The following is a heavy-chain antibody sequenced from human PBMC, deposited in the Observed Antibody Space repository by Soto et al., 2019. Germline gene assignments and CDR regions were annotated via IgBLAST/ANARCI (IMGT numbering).Heavy chain of an antibody. D-gene: IGHD3-22*01. J-gene: IGHJ4*02. Sequence: SVKVSCKASGGTFSSYAISWVRQAPGQGLEWMGGIIPIFGTANYAQKFQGRVTITADESTSTAYMELSSLRSEDTAMYYCAKVKYDSSGYYRNFDYWGQGTLVTVSS. CDR3: AKVKYDSSGYYRNFDY. CDR2: IIPIFGTA. V-gene: IGHV1-69*13. CDR1: GGTFSSYA.